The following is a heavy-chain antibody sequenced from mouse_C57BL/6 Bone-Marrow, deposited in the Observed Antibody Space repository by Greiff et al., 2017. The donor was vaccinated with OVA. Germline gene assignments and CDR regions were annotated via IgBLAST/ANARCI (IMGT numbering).Heavy chain of an antibody. CDR2: IWSGGST. Sequence: VKLMESGPGLVQPSQSLSITCTVSGFSLTSYGVHWVRQSPGKGLEWLGVIWSGGSTDYNAAFISRLSISKDNSKSQVFFKMNSLQADDTAIYYCARNGAYDYDGPFAYWGQGTLVTVSA. J-gene: IGHJ3*01. V-gene: IGHV2-2*01. D-gene: IGHD2-4*01. CDR3: ARNGAYDYDGPFAY. CDR1: GFSLTSYG.